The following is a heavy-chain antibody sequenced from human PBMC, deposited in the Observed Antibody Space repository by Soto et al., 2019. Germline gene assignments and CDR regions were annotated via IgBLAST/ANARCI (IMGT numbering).Heavy chain of an antibody. J-gene: IGHJ4*02. CDR3: ARGRTVRNYADDSSDYFYFFDY. V-gene: IGHV4-59*01. CDR2: VYYTGST. Sequence: PSETLSLTCTVSGDSISTFYWGWMRQSPGKELEWIGYVYYTGSTNYNPSLKSRVTISVDRSKNQFSLKLTSANAADTAVYYCARGRTVRNYADDSSDYFYFFDYWGQGTQVTGSS. CDR1: GDSISTFY. D-gene: IGHD3-22*01.